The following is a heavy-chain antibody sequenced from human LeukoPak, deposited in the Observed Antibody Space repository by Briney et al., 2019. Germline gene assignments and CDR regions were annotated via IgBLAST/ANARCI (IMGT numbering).Heavy chain of an antibody. CDR1: GYTFTGYH. CDR3: ARDEYYDSSGYYYVVGNDY. Sequence: ASVKVSCKASGYTFTGYHMHWVRQAPGQGLEWMGWINPNSGGTNYAQKLQGRVTMTTDTSTSTAYMELRSLRSDDTAVYYCARDEYYDSSGYYYVVGNDYWGQGTLVTVSS. CDR2: INPNSGGT. V-gene: IGHV1-2*02. J-gene: IGHJ4*02. D-gene: IGHD3-22*01.